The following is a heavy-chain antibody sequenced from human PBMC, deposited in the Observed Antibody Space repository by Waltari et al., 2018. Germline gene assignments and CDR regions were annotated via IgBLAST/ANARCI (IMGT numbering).Heavy chain of an antibody. J-gene: IGHJ4*02. CDR3: AKDSRITGTDFDY. CDR2: ICYDGSNK. Sequence: QVQLVESGGGVVQPGRSLRLSCAASGLPVRSYGLPRDRQAPGKGREVVEVICYDGSNKYYADSVKGRFTISRDNSKNTLYLQMNSLRAEDTAVYYCAKDSRITGTDFDYWGQGTLVTVSS. D-gene: IGHD1-20*01. CDR1: GLPVRSYG. V-gene: IGHV3-33*06.